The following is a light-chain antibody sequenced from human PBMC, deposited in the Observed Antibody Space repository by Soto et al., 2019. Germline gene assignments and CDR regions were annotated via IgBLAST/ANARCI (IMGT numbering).Light chain of an antibody. V-gene: IGLV2-14*01. CDR1: SRDVGSYNY. J-gene: IGLJ1*01. CDR3: SSYTSSGTL. Sequence: QSALTQPASVSGSPGQSITISCTGTSRDVGSYNYVSWYQQHPGKAPKLMIYGVSDRPSGISSRFSGSKSGNTASLTISGLQTEDEADYYCSSYTSSGTLFGTGTKVTVL. CDR2: GVS.